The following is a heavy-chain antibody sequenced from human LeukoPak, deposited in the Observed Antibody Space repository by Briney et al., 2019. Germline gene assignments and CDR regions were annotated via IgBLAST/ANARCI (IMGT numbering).Heavy chain of an antibody. CDR3: ARSRKAAAVWTVADY. Sequence: ASVKVSCKASGYTFTGYYMHWVRQAPGQGLEWMGWINPNSGGTNYAQKFQGRVTMTRDTSISTAYMELSRLRSDDTAVYYCARSRKAAAVWTVADYWGQGTLVTVSS. V-gene: IGHV1-2*02. CDR1: GYTFTGYY. CDR2: INPNSGGT. J-gene: IGHJ4*02. D-gene: IGHD6-13*01.